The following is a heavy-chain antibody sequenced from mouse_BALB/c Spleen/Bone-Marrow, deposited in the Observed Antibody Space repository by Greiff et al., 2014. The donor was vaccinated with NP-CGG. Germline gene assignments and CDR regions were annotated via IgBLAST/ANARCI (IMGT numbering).Heavy chain of an antibody. J-gene: IGHJ3*01. D-gene: IGHD2-4*01. CDR1: GYAFTNYW. CDR3: ARDGRITTEGFAY. V-gene: IGHV1-54*01. CDR2: INPGSGGA. Sequence: QVQLQQSGAELVRPGTSVKVSCKASGYAFTNYWIEWVKQRPGQGLEWIGVINPGSGGANYNEKFKGKATLTADKSSSTAYMQLYSRTSDDSAVYFCARDGRITTEGFAYWGQGTLVTVSA.